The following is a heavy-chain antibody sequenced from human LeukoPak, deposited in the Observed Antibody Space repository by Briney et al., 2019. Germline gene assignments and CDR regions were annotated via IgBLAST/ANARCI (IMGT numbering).Heavy chain of an antibody. V-gene: IGHV4-34*01. CDR2: INHSGST. CDR1: GGSFSGYY. J-gene: IGHJ4*02. D-gene: IGHD2-15*01. Sequence: KPSETLSLTCAVYGGSFSGYYWSWIRQPPGKGLEWIGEINHSGSTNYNPSLKSRVTISVDTSKNQFSLKLSSVTAADTAVYYCASGAARVAGKPTENYFDYWGQGTLVTVSS. CDR3: ASGAARVAGKPTENYFDY.